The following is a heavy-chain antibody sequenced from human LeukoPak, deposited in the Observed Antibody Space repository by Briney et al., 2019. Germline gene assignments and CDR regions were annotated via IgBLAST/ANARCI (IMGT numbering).Heavy chain of an antibody. CDR2: ISAYNGNT. CDR3: ARGNYDFWSGYPPYYFDY. D-gene: IGHD3-3*01. CDR1: GYTFTSYG. J-gene: IGHJ4*02. Sequence: ASXXVSCKASGYTFTSYGISWVRQAPGQGREWMGWISAYNGNTNYAQKLQGRVTITTDTSTSTAYMELRSLRSDDTAVYYCARGNYDFWSGYPPYYFDYWGQGTLVTVSS. V-gene: IGHV1-18*01.